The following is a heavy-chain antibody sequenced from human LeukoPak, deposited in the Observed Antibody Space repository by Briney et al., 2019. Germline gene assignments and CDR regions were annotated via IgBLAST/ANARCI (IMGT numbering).Heavy chain of an antibody. CDR1: GYTFTSYY. J-gene: IGHJ3*02. CDR2: INPSGGST. D-gene: IGHD3-10*01. Sequence: GASVKVSCKASGYTFTSYYMHWVRQAPGQGLEWMGIINPSGGSTSYAQKFQGRVTMTRDTSTSTVYMELSSLRSEDTAVYYCVRDSSMVRGVISAFDIWGQGTMVTVSS. V-gene: IGHV1-46*01. CDR3: VRDSSMVRGVISAFDI.